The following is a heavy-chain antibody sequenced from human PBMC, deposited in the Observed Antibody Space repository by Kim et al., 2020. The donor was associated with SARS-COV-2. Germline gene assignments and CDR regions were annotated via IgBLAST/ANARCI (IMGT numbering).Heavy chain of an antibody. J-gene: IGHJ4*02. V-gene: IGHV4-30-2*04. Sequence: SYNPSLKSRVTISGDTSKNPFSRKLSSVTAADTAVYYCATYCSSTSCYDYWGQGTLVTVSS. D-gene: IGHD2-2*01. CDR3: ATYCSSTSCYDY.